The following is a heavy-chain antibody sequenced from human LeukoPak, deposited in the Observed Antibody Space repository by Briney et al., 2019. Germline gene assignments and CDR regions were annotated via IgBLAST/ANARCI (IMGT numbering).Heavy chain of an antibody. Sequence: GESLKISCKGSGYNFANYWIGWVCQMPGKGLEWMGRIDPSDSYTNYSPSFQGHVTISADRSISTAYLQWSSLKASDTAMYYCARGIRLGELEVYWGQGTLVTVSS. CDR3: ARGIRLGELEVY. CDR1: GYNFANYW. D-gene: IGHD3-16*01. CDR2: IDPSDSYT. V-gene: IGHV5-10-1*01. J-gene: IGHJ4*02.